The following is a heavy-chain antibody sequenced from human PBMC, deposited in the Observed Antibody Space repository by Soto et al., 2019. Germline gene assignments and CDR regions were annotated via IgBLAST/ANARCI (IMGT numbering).Heavy chain of an antibody. CDR1: GGTFSSYA. CDR3: ARVAGSSYGYYYYGMDV. Sequence: QVQLVQSGAEVKKPGSSVKVSCKASGGTFSSYAISWVRQAPGQGLEWMGGIIPIFGTANYAEKFQGRVTITADESTSTAYMELSSLRSEDTAVYYCARVAGSSYGYYYYGMDVWGQGTTVTFSS. J-gene: IGHJ6*02. D-gene: IGHD2-15*01. CDR2: IIPIFGTA. V-gene: IGHV1-69*01.